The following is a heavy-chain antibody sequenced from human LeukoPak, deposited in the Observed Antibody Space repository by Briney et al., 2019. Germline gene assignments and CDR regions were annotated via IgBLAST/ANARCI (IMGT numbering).Heavy chain of an antibody. J-gene: IGHJ6*02. V-gene: IGHV4-34*01. CDR1: GGSFSEYY. D-gene: IGHD5-18*01. CDR3: ARHRYSYGFGPYYYGMDV. Sequence: SETLSLTCAVYGGSFSEYYWSWIRQSPGKGLEWIAEISQSGSINYNPSLKSRVTISVDASKNQFSLKLSSVTAADTAVYYCARHRYSYGFGPYYYGMDVWGQGTTVTVSS. CDR2: ISQSGSI.